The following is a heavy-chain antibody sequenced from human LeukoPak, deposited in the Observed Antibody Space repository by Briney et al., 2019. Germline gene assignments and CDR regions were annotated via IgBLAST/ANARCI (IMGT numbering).Heavy chain of an antibody. CDR1: GSTFDDYA. D-gene: IGHD6-19*01. CDR2: ISWNSGSI. CDR3: AKGYSSGWYLGPADY. J-gene: IGHJ4*02. V-gene: IGHV3-9*03. Sequence: GGSLRLSCAASGSTFDDYAMHWVRQAPGKGLEWVSGISWNSGSIGYADSVKGRFTISRDNAKNSLYLQMNSLRAEDMALYYCAKGYSSGWYLGPADYWGQGTLVTVSS.